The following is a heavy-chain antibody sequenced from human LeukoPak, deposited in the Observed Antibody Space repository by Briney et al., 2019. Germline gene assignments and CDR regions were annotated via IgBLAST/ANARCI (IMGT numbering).Heavy chain of an antibody. D-gene: IGHD3-22*01. V-gene: IGHV3-21*01. CDR1: GFTFSSYS. CDR2: ISSSSSYI. J-gene: IGHJ4*02. CDR3: AREEKYYYDSSGYYHEIIDKAYYFDY. Sequence: KPGGSLRLSCAASGFTFSSYSMNWVRQAPGKGLEWVSSISSSSSYIYYTDSVKGRFTISRDNAKNSLFLQMNSLRAEDTAVYYCAREEKYYYDSSGYYHEIIDKAYYFDYWGQGTLVTVSS.